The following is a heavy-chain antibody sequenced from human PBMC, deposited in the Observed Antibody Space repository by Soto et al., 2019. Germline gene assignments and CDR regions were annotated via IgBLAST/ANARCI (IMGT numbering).Heavy chain of an antibody. D-gene: IGHD3-10*01. V-gene: IGHV1-69*01. CDR1: GYTFTSYT. Sequence: SVKVSFNASGYTFTSYTISLVRQAPGQGLEWMGGIIPIFGTVNYAQMFQDRVTITADESTSTVYMEMSSLRYDDTGVYYCARRSENYFDYWGPGTLVTRLL. CDR3: ARRSENYFDY. J-gene: IGHJ4*03. CDR2: IIPIFGTV.